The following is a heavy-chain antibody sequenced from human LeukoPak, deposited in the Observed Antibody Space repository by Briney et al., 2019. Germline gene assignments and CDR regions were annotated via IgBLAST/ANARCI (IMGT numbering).Heavy chain of an antibody. CDR1: GFTFSNYG. D-gene: IGHD5-12*01. J-gene: IGHJ3*02. CDR2: IRDDGITT. Sequence: GGSLRLSRAASGFTFSNYGFHWVRQAPGKGLEWVALIRDDGITTYYADSVKGRFIISRDDSKNTLYLQMNSLRAEDTAVYYCARGKASGGYSGYSLDAFDIWGQGTMVTVSS. CDR3: ARGKASGGYSGYSLDAFDI. V-gene: IGHV3-30*02.